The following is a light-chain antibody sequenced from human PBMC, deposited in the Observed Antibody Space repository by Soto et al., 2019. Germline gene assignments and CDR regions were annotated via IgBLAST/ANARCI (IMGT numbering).Light chain of an antibody. V-gene: IGKV1-27*01. J-gene: IGKJ1*01. Sequence: DIQMTQSPSSLSASVGDRVTITCRASQGIIDYLAWHHQKPGKAPKLLIYAASTLQSGVPSRFSGSGAGTDFTLTISSLQPEDVGTYYCQKYNSAPHTFGQGTRVEI. CDR2: AAS. CDR1: QGIIDY. CDR3: QKYNSAPHT.